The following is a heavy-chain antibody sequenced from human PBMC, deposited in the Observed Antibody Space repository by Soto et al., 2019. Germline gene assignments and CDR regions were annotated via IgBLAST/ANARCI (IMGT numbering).Heavy chain of an antibody. V-gene: IGHV3-48*01. Sequence: GGSLRLSCAASGFTFSSYSMNWVRQAPGKGLEWVSYISSSSSAINYADSVKGRFTISRDNAKNSLYLQMNSLRAEDTAVYYCARGVDLLLWFGDLFSAAFYFDYWGQGTLVTVSS. CDR2: ISSSSSAI. J-gene: IGHJ4*02. D-gene: IGHD3-10*01. CDR3: ARGVDLLLWFGDLFSAAFYFDY. CDR1: GFTFSSYS.